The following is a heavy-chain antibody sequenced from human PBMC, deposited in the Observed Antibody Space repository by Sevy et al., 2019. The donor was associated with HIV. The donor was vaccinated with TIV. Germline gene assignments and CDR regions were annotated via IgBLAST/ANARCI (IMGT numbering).Heavy chain of an antibody. CDR2: ISSSSSYI. Sequence: GGSLRLSCAASGFTFSSYSMNWVRQAPGKGLEWVTSISSSSSYIYYAYSVKGRFTISRDNAKNSLYLQMNSLRAEDTAVYYCARDRSGSYSTPFDYWGQGTLVTVSS. D-gene: IGHD1-26*01. CDR3: ARDRSGSYSTPFDY. CDR1: GFTFSSYS. J-gene: IGHJ4*02. V-gene: IGHV3-21*01.